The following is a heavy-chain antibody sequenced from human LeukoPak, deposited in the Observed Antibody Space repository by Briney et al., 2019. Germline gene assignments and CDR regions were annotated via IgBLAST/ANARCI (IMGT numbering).Heavy chain of an antibody. Sequence: SETLSLTCAVYGGSFSGYYWSWIRQPPGKGLEWIGEINHSGSTNYNPSLKSRVTISVDPSKNQFSLKLSSVTAADTAVYYCARGINYDYVWGSYRYTPFGYYFDYWGQGTLVTVSS. CDR1: GGSFSGYY. J-gene: IGHJ4*02. CDR3: ARGINYDYVWGSYRYTPFGYYFDY. CDR2: INHSGST. D-gene: IGHD3-16*02. V-gene: IGHV4-34*01.